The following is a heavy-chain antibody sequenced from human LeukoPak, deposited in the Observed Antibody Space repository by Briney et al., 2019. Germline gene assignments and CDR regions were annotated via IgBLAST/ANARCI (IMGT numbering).Heavy chain of an antibody. V-gene: IGHV4-34*01. CDR1: GGSFSGYY. CDR3: AMTTKRWLQRKFDY. J-gene: IGHJ4*02. CDR2: INHSGST. Sequence: PSETLSLTCAVYGGSFSGYYWSWIRQPPGKGLEWIGEINHSGSTNYNPSLKSRVTISVDTSKNQFSLKLSSVTAADTAVYYCAMTTKRWLQRKFDYWGQGTLVTVSS. D-gene: IGHD5-24*01.